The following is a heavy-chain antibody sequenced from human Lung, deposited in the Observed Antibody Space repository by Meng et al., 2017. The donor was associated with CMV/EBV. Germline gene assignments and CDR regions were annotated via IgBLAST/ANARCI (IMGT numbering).Heavy chain of an antibody. D-gene: IGHD3-3*01. V-gene: IGHV4-34*01. CDR2: INHSGST. Sequence: GSLRLXCAVYGGSFSGYYWSWIRQPPGKGLEWIGEINHSGSTNYNPSLKSRVTISVDTSKNQFSLKLSSVTAADTAVYYCARAFGGTIFGVVNYYYGMDVWGQGXTVTVSS. CDR3: ARAFGGTIFGVVNYYYGMDV. CDR1: GGSFSGYY. J-gene: IGHJ6*02.